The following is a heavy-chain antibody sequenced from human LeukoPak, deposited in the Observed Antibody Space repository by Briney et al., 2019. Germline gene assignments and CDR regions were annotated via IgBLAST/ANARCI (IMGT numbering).Heavy chain of an antibody. D-gene: IGHD3-22*01. CDR1: GGTFSSYA. CDR3: ARGYDSSGPCDY. CDR2: IIPIFGTA. J-gene: IGHJ4*02. Sequence: SVKVSCKASGGTFSSYAISWVRQAPGQGLEWMGGIIPIFGTANYAQKFQGRVTITADESTSTAYMELSSLRSEDTAVYYCARGYDSSGPCDYWGQGTLVTVSS. V-gene: IGHV1-69*01.